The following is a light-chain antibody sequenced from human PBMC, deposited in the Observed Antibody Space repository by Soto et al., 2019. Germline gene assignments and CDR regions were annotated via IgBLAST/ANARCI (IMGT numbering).Light chain of an antibody. V-gene: IGLV2-8*01. J-gene: IGLJ1*01. Sequence: ALTQPPSASGSPGQSVAISCTGTSSDVGGYNYVSWYQQHPGKAPKLMIYEVNKRPSGVPDRFSGSKSGNTASLTVSGLQAEDEADYYCSSYAGSSNVFGTGTKSPS. CDR2: EVN. CDR1: SSDVGGYNY. CDR3: SSYAGSSNV.